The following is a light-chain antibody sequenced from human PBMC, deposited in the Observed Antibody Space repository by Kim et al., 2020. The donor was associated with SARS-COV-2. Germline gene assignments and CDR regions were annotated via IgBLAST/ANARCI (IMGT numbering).Light chain of an antibody. CDR3: KQTYSAPRT. J-gene: IGKJ1*01. CDR2: TAS. CDR1: QDISRY. V-gene: IGKV1-39*01. Sequence: SVGERVTITSRESQDISRYLNWDQQKPGKAPKLLIYTASSLQSGVPSRFTGSGSETDFTLTISRLQPEDFATNYGKQTYSAPRTFGQGTKVDIK.